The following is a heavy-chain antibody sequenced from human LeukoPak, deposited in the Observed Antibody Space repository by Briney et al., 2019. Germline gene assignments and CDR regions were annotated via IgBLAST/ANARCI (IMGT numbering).Heavy chain of an antibody. J-gene: IGHJ4*02. CDR1: GFTVSSNY. V-gene: IGHV3-66*01. D-gene: IGHD4-23*01. CDR2: IYSGGST. CDR3: ARERWGNYFDY. Sequence: PGGSLRLSCAASGFTVSSNYMSWVRQAPGKGLEWVSVIYSGGSTYYADSVKGRFTISRDNSKNALYLQMNSLRAEDTAVYYCARERWGNYFDYWGQGTLVTVSS.